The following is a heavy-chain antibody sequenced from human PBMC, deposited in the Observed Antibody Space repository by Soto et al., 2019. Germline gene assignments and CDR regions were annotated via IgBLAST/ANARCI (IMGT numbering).Heavy chain of an antibody. J-gene: IGHJ3*02. D-gene: IGHD6-13*01. CDR1: GGSISSYY. CDR2: IYYSGST. CDR3: ARFYSSSWYDAFDI. V-gene: IGHV4-59*08. Sequence: PSETLSLTCTVSGGSISSYYWSWIRQPPGKGLEWIGYIYYSGSTNYNPSLKSRVTISVDTSKNQFSLKLSSVTAADTAVYYCARFYSSSWYDAFDIWGQGTMVTVSS.